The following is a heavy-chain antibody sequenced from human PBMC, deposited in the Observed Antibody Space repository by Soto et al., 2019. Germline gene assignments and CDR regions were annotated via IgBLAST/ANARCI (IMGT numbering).Heavy chain of an antibody. CDR3: ARVRIALSPGGAYYYYMDV. Sequence: EVPLVESGGDLVQPGGSLRLSCAVSGFTFSSYAMHWVRQAPGKGLEYVSAIDSSGDNTYYANSVKDRFTISRDNSKNTLYLQMGSLRDEDMAVYYCARVRIALSPGGAYYYYMDVWGKGTTVTVSS. CDR1: GFTFSSYA. D-gene: IGHD3-10*01. CDR2: IDSSGDNT. V-gene: IGHV3-64*01. J-gene: IGHJ6*03.